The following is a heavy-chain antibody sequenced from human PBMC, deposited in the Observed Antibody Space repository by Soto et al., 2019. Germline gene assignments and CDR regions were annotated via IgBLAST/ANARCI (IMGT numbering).Heavy chain of an antibody. Sequence: QVQLQQWGAGLLRPSETLSLTCTVNGGSLTGYYWSWIRQPPGKGLEWIGEVKDGGSTNYSPSRRGRVSISADASKNDFSLRLNSVTAADTAVYFCARGQEGIVATHWDQGALVTVSS. J-gene: IGHJ4*02. CDR3: ARGQEGIVATH. D-gene: IGHD5-12*01. V-gene: IGHV4-34*01. CDR1: GGSLTGYY. CDR2: VKDGGST.